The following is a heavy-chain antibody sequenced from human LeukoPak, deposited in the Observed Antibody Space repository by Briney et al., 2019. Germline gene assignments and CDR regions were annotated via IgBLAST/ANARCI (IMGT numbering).Heavy chain of an antibody. D-gene: IGHD1-20*01. CDR2: INPNSGGT. CDR1: GYTFTGYY. Sequence: GASVKVSCKASGYTFTGYYMHWVRQAPGQGLEWMGWINPNSGGTNYAQKLQGRVTMTIDTSTSTAYMELRSLRSEDTAVYYCARARWGITGKREYYYYYMNVWGKGTTVTVSS. CDR3: ARARWGITGKREYYYYYMNV. J-gene: IGHJ6*03. V-gene: IGHV1-2*02.